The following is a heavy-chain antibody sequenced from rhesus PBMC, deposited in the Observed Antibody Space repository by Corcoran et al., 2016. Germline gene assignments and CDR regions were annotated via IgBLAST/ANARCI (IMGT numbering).Heavy chain of an antibody. Sequence: QVPLQESGPGLVKPSATLSLPCAVSGDSVRSGPWWTWIRQSPVHGLGWIGYISGSRGTTHYKPSLKSRVTMSTDTSKNQFSLKLNSVTVADTAVYEWVRAAGSSVVEVPFDYWGQGVLVTVSS. CDR2: ISGSRGTT. D-gene: IGHD3-16*01. CDR3: VRAAGSSVVEVPFDY. J-gene: IGHJ4*01. V-gene: IGHV4-65*01. CDR1: GDSVRSGPW.